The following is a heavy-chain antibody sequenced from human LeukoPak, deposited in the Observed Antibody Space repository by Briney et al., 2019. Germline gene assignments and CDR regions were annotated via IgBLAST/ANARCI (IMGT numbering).Heavy chain of an antibody. V-gene: IGHV3-33*01. CDR1: GFILSGYG. D-gene: IGHD5-24*01. J-gene: IGHJ4*02. CDR3: ARGNFRRDGYNFDY. CDR2: IWYDGSNR. Sequence: GRSLRLSCAASGFILSGYGMHWVRQAPGKGQGGGAVIWYDGSNRYYADSVKGRFNISRDNSKNTLYLQMNSLRAEDTAVFYCARGNFRRDGYNFDYWGQGTLVTVSS.